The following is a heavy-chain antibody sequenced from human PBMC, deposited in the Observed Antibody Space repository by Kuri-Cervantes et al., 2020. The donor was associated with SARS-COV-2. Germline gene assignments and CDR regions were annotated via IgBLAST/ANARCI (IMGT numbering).Heavy chain of an antibody. D-gene: IGHD3/OR15-3a*01. CDR2: IKQDGSEK. CDR3: ARLIRTGCSDWFDP. CDR1: GFTFSSYA. J-gene: IGHJ5*02. V-gene: IGHV3-7*01. Sequence: GGSLRLSCAASGFTFSSYAMHWVRQAPGKGLEWVANIKQDGSEKYYVDSVKGRFTISRDNAKNSLYLQMNSLRAEDTAVYYCARLIRTGCSDWFDPWGQGTLVTVSS.